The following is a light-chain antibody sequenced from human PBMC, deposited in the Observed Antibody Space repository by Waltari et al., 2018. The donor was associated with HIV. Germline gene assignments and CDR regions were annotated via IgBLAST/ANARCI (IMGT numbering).Light chain of an antibody. V-gene: IGLV1-47*01. CDR1: TGGNN. J-gene: IGLJ2*01. Sequence: QSVLTQPPSASGTPGQRVTLSCSGTTGGNNVSWSQQFAGTAPKLLIYRNNQRPSGVPDRFSGSKSGTSASLAISGLRSEDEADYYCAAWDDSLSGPVIFGGGTKLTVL. CDR2: RNN. CDR3: AAWDDSLSGPVI.